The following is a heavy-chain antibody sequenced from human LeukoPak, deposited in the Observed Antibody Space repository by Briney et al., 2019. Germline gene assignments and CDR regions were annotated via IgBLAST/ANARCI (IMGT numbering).Heavy chain of an antibody. CDR2: ISSSSSYI. J-gene: IGHJ4*02. D-gene: IGHD3-3*01. CDR1: GFTFSSYS. Sequence: PGGSLRLSCAASGFTFSSYSMNWVRQAPGKGLEWVSSISSSSSYIYYADSVRGRFTISRDNAKNSLCLQMNSLRAEDTAVYYCASSGEYYDFWSGYSYYCVFGGEGPVVPVSS. CDR3: ASSGEYYDFWSGYSYYCVF. V-gene: IGHV3-21*01.